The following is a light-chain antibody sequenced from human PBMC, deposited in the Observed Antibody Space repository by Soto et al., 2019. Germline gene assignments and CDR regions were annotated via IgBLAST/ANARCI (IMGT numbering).Light chain of an antibody. Sequence: QSALTQPASVSGSPGQSITISCTGTSSDVGGYNYVSWYQQHPGKAPKLMIYAVSNRPSGVSNRFPGSKSGNTAALTISGLHAEAEADYYCSSHTSSSALVVFGGGTKLTVL. CDR2: AVS. J-gene: IGLJ2*01. CDR1: SSDVGGYNY. V-gene: IGLV2-14*01. CDR3: SSHTSSSALVV.